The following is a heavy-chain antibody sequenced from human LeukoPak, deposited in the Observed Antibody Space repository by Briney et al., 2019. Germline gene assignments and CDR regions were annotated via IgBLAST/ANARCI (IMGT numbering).Heavy chain of an antibody. Sequence: GGSLRLSCAASGFTFSSYWMSWVRQAPGKGLEWVANIKQDGSQKYYVDSVKGRFSISRDNAKNSLYLQMNSLRAEDTAVYYCARGVPYASWSGPHYFDYWGQGTLVTVSS. V-gene: IGHV3-7*01. J-gene: IGHJ4*02. CDR2: IKQDGSQK. D-gene: IGHD3-3*01. CDR1: GFTFSSYW. CDR3: ARGVPYASWSGPHYFDY.